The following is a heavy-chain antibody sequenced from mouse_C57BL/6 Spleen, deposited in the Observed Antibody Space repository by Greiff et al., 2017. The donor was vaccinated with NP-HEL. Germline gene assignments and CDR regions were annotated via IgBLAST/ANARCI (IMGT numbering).Heavy chain of an antibody. CDR1: GFTFSSYA. J-gene: IGHJ4*01. Sequence: EVQLVESGGGLVKPGGSLKLSCAASGFTFSSYAMSWVRQTPEKRLEWVATISDGGSYTYYPDNVKGRFTISRDNAKNNLYLQMSHLKSEDTAMYYCARDAYYDYVYYAMDYWGQGTSVTVSS. CDR2: ISDGGSYT. D-gene: IGHD2-4*01. V-gene: IGHV5-4*01. CDR3: ARDAYYDYVYYAMDY.